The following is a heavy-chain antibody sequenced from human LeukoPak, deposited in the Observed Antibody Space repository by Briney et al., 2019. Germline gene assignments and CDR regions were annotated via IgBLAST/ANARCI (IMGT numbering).Heavy chain of an antibody. CDR3: ARDRDSSGRYYFDY. V-gene: IGHV1-46*01. CDR2: INPNGAYT. Sequence: ASVKVSCKVSGYTLTELSMHWVRQAPGQGLEWMGLINPNGAYTTNAQKFEGRVTVTRDTSTSTVYMELSSLRSDDTAVYYCARDRDSSGRYYFDYWGQGSLVTVSS. CDR1: GYTLTELS. J-gene: IGHJ4*02. D-gene: IGHD3-22*01.